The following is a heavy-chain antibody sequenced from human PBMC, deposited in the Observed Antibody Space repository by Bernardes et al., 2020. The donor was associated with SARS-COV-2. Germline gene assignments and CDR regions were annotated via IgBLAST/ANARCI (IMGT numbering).Heavy chain of an antibody. CDR3: ARGYGGNYYYGMDV. J-gene: IGHJ6*02. V-gene: IGHV3-30-3*01. Sequence: GGSLRLSCAASGFTFSSYAMHWVRQAPGKGLEWVAVISYDGSNKYYADSVKGRFTISRDNSKNTLYVQMNSLRGEDTAVYYCARGYGGNYYYGMDVWGQGSTVTVSS. CDR1: GFTFSSYA. D-gene: IGHD4-17*01. CDR2: ISYDGSNK.